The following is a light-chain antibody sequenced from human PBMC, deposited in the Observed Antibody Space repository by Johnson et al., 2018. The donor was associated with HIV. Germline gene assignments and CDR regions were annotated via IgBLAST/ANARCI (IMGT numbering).Light chain of an antibody. V-gene: IGLV1-51*01. Sequence: QSVLTQPPSVSAAPGQKVTISCSGSSSNIGNNYVSWYQQPPGTAPKLLIYDNNKRTSGIPYRFSGSKSGTSATLGITGLQTGDEADYYCGTWDNSLSANVFGTGTKVTVL. CDR2: DNN. CDR1: SSNIGNNY. J-gene: IGLJ1*01. CDR3: GTWDNSLSANV.